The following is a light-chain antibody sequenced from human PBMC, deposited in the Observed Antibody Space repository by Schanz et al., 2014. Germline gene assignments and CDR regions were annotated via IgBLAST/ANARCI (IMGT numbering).Light chain of an antibody. J-gene: IGLJ2*01. CDR1: SSDVGGYNS. CDR2: DVR. CDR3: NSYGGSNNLV. V-gene: IGLV2-14*01. Sequence: QSALTQPASVSGSPGQSITISCTGTSSDVGGYNSVSWYQQHPGKAPKLMIYDVRNRPSGVSNRFSGSKSGNTASLTISGLQAEDEADYYCNSYGGSNNLVFGGGTKLTVL.